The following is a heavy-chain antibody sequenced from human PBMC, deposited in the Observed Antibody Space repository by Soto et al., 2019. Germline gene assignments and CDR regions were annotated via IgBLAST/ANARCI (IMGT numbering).Heavy chain of an antibody. CDR2: IYHSGST. V-gene: IGHV4-4*02. CDR3: ASLSTVTTNNWFDP. J-gene: IGHJ5*02. Sequence: QVQLQESGPGLVKPSGTLSLTCAVSGGSISSSNWWSWVRQPPGKGLEWIGEIYHSGSTNYNPSLRSRVTISVTKSTNQSALSLTSVTAAETAVYYCASLSTVTTNNWFDPWGQGTLVTVSS. CDR1: GGSISSSNW. D-gene: IGHD4-17*01.